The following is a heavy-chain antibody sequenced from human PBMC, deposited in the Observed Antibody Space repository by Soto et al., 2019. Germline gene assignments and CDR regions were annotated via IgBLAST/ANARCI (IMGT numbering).Heavy chain of an antibody. J-gene: IGHJ4*02. Sequence: SETLSLTCSVSGGSISSYYWSWIRQSPGKGLEWIGYIYSSGSTNYNPSLKSRVTISVDTSKNQFSLKLTSVTAADTAVYYCARDKITGLFDYWGQGTLVTVSS. CDR3: ARDKITGLFDY. D-gene: IGHD1-1*01. CDR1: GGSISSYY. V-gene: IGHV4-59*12. CDR2: IYSSGST.